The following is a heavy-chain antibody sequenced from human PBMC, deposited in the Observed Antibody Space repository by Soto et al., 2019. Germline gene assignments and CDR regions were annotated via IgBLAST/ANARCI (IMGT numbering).Heavy chain of an antibody. J-gene: IGHJ4*02. CDR2: IYYSGST. CDR3: ARHNYGSGSTYFDY. Sequence: TLSLTCTVSGGSISSGGYYWSWIRQHPGKGLEWIGNIYYSGSTNYNPSLKSRVTISVDTSKNQFSLKLNSMTAADTAVYYCARHNYGSGSTYFDYWGQGTLVTVSS. CDR1: GGSISSGGYY. V-gene: IGHV4-31*03. D-gene: IGHD3-10*01.